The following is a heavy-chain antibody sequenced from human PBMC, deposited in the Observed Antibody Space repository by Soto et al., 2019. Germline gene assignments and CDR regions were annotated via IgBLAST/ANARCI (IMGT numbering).Heavy chain of an antibody. CDR3: ARDSPPVDY. V-gene: IGHV1-18*01. J-gene: IGHJ4*02. CDR1: GYTFTNYG. Sequence: GASVKASCKSSGYTFTNYGISWVRQAPGQGLEWMGWISAYNGNTKYAQKLQGRVTMTTDTSTSTAYMELRSLRSDDAAVYYCARDSPPVDYWGQGTLVTVSS. CDR2: ISAYNGNT.